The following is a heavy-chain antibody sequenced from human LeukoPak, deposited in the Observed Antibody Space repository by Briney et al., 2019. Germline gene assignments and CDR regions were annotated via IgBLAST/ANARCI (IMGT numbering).Heavy chain of an antibody. CDR3: ARHGIVPFDP. J-gene: IGHJ5*02. Sequence: GESLKISCKGSGYSFTSYWISWVRQMPGKGLEWMGRIDPSDSYTNYSPSFQGHVTISADKSISTAYLQWSSLKASDTAMYYRARHGIVPFDPWGQGTLVTVSS. CDR2: IDPSDSYT. V-gene: IGHV5-10-1*01. CDR1: GYSFTSYW. D-gene: IGHD2/OR15-2a*01.